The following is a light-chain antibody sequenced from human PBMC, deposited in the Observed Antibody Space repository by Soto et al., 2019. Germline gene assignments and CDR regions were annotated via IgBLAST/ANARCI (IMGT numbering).Light chain of an antibody. CDR3: CSYAGSDTGV. CDR2: EVI. CDR1: SSDVGNYVL. V-gene: IGLV2-23*02. J-gene: IGLJ3*02. Sequence: QSVLTQPASVSGSPGQSITISCTGTSSDVGNYVLVSWYQQHPCKAPKLMIYEVIKRPSGVSNRFSGSKSGNRASLTISGLQAEDEADSYCCSYAGSDTGVFGGGTKPTVL.